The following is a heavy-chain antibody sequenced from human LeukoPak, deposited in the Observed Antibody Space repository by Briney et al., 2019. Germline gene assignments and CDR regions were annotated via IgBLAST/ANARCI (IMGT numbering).Heavy chain of an antibody. V-gene: IGHV4-39*01. CDR1: GGSISSYY. D-gene: IGHD2-2*01. CDR3: ARKKGRVPAASNWFDP. Sequence: SETLSLTCTVSGGSISSYYWGWIRQPPGKGLEWIGSIYYSGSTYYNPSLKSRVTISVDTSKNQFSLKLSSVTAADTAVYYCARKKGRVPAASNWFDPWGQGTLVTVSS. CDR2: IYYSGST. J-gene: IGHJ5*02.